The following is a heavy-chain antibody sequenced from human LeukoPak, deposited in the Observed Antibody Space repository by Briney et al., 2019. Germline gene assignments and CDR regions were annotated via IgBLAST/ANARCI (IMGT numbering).Heavy chain of an antibody. CDR1: GGSISSSSYY. J-gene: IGHJ4*02. CDR3: AINHTREGYGYYFVY. D-gene: IGHD5-18*01. CDR2: IYYSGST. Sequence: SETPSLTCTVSGGSISSSSYYWVWIRQPPGKGLEWIGSIYYSGSTHYNPSLKSRVTIPVDTSKKQFSLKLSSVTAADTAVYYFAINHTREGYGYYFVYWGQGTLITVSS. V-gene: IGHV4-39*05.